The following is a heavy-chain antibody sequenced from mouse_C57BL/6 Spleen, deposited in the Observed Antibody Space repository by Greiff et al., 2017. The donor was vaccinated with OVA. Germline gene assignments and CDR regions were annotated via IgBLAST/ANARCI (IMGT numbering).Heavy chain of an antibody. V-gene: IGHV1-54*01. CDR1: GYAFTNYL. CDR2: INPGSGGT. J-gene: IGHJ2*01. Sequence: QVQLKESGAELVRPGTSVKVSCKASGYAFTNYLIEWVKQRPGQGLEWIGVINPGSGGTNYNEKFKGKATLTADKSSSTAYMLLSSLTSEDSAVYFCARGTAYYFDYWGQGTTLTVSS. CDR3: ARGTAYYFDY. D-gene: IGHD4-1*01.